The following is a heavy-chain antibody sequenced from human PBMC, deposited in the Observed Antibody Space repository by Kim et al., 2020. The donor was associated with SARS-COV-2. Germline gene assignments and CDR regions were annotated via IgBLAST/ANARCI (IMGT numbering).Heavy chain of an antibody. CDR2: IRSKANSYAT. J-gene: IGHJ6*02. Sequence: GGSLRLSCAASGFTFSGSAMHWVRQASGKGLEWVGRIRSKANSYATAYAASVTGRFTISRDDSKNTAYLQMNSLKTEDTAVYYLTRHDYDFWSGYWGGGMDVWGQGTTVTVSS. CDR3: TRHDYDFWSGYWGGGMDV. CDR1: GFTFSGSA. V-gene: IGHV3-73*01. D-gene: IGHD3-3*01.